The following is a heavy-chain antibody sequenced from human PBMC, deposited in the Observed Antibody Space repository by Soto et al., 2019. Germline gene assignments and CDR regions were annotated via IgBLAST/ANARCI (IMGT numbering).Heavy chain of an antibody. CDR1: GGSISSYY. J-gene: IGHJ6*03. V-gene: IGHV4-59*08. CDR3: ASLIGSGSNPRTGYYDMEA. D-gene: IGHD3-10*01. Sequence: PSETLSLTCTVSGGSISSYYWSWIRQPPGKTLEYIGYIYYSGSTSYSPSLKSRITISIDTSKSQFSLELSSVTAADTAVYYCASLIGSGSNPRTGYYDMEAWGKETTVTLYS. CDR2: IYYSGST.